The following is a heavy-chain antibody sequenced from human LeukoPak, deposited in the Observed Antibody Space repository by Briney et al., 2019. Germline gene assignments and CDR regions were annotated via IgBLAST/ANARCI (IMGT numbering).Heavy chain of an antibody. V-gene: IGHV3-21*01. CDR3: ARDGSRPSSGWSRRQFHYGMDV. J-gene: IGHJ6*02. D-gene: IGHD6-19*01. CDR2: ISSSSSYI. CDR1: GFTFSSYS. Sequence: GGSLRLSCAASGFTFSSYSMNWVRQAPGKGLEWVSSISSSSSYIYYADSVKGRFTISRDNAKNSLYLQMNSLRAEDTAVYYCARDGSRPSSGWSRRQFHYGMDVWGQGTTVTVSS.